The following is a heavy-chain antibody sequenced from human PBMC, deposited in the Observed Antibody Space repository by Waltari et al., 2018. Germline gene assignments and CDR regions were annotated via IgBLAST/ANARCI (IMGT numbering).Heavy chain of an antibody. CDR1: GGSISSGSYY. CDR2: IYTSGST. CDR3: ARYASGAVADY. Sequence: QVQLQESGPGLVKPSQTLSLTCTVSGGSISSGSYYWSWIRQPAGKGLEWIGYIYTSGSTNYNPSLKSRVTISVDTSKNQFSLKLSSVTAADTVVYYCARYASGAVADYWGQGTLVTVSS. V-gene: IGHV4-61*09. D-gene: IGHD6-19*01. J-gene: IGHJ4*02.